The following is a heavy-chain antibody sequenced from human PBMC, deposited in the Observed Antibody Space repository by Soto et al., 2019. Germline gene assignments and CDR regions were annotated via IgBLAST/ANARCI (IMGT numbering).Heavy chain of an antibody. D-gene: IGHD6-13*01. CDR3: ARGYSSSWAYYFDY. V-gene: IGHV1-69*13. CDR1: GGTFSSYA. CDR2: IIPIFGTA. Sequence: GASVKVSCKASGGTFSSYAISWVRQAPGQGLEWMGGIIPIFGTANYAQKFQGRVTITADESTSTAYMELSSLRSEDAAVYYCARGYSSSWAYYFDYWGQGALVTVSS. J-gene: IGHJ4*02.